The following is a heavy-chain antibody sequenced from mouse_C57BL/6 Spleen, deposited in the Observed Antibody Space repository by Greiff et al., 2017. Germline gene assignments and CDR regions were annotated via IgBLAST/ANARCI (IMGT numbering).Heavy chain of an antibody. CDR3: ASAFITVRGYAMDY. J-gene: IGHJ4*01. V-gene: IGHV1-80*01. CDR2: IYPGDGDT. CDR1: GYAFSSYW. Sequence: QVQLQQSGAELVKPGASVKISCKASGYAFSSYWLNWVKQRPGKGLEWIGQIYPGDGDTNYNGKFKGKATLTADKSSSTAYMQLSSLTSEDSAVYCCASAFITVRGYAMDYWGQGTSVTVSS. D-gene: IGHD1-1*01.